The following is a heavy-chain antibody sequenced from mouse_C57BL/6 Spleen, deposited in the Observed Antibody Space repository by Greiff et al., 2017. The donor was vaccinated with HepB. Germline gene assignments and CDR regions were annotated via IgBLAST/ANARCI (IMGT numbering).Heavy chain of an antibody. CDR2: IRNKANGYTT. D-gene: IGHD4-1*01. CDR1: GFTFTDYY. CDR3: ARSSSNWDLYFDY. V-gene: IGHV7-3*01. Sequence: EVKLMESGGGLVQPGGSLSLSCAASGFTFTDYYMSWVRQPPGKALEWLGFIRNKANGYTTEYSASVKGRFTISRDNSQSILYLQMNALRAEDSATYYCARSSSNWDLYFDYWGQGTTLTVSS. J-gene: IGHJ2*01.